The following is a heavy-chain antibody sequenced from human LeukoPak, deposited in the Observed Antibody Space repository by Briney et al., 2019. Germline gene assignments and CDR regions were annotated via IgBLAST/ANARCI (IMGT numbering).Heavy chain of an antibody. CDR1: GDSISRSTYY. V-gene: IGHV4-39*02. CDR3: ARGSSSWLANWYFDL. J-gene: IGHJ2*01. Sequence: SETLSLTCTVSGDSISRSTYYWAWIRQPPGKGLEWIGSVYYGRSPYFNPSLESRATISVDTSKNHFSLKMSSVTAADTAVYYCARGSSSWLANWYFDLWGRGTLVTVSS. CDR2: VYYGRSP. D-gene: IGHD6-13*01.